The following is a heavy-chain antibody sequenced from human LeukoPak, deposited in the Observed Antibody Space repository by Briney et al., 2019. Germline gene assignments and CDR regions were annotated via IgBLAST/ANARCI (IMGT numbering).Heavy chain of an antibody. Sequence: GGSLRLSCAASGFTFSDYYMSWIRQAPGKGLEWVSYISSSGSTIYYADSVKGRFTISRDNAKNSLYLQMNSLRAEDTAVYYCARESCEDYYYYYYMDVWGKGTTVTVSS. J-gene: IGHJ6*03. CDR2: ISSSGSTI. CDR3: ARESCEDYYYYYYMDV. V-gene: IGHV3-11*01. D-gene: IGHD2-21*01. CDR1: GFTFSDYY.